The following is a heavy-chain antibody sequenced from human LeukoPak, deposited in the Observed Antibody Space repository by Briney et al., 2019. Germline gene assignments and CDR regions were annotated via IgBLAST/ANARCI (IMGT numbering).Heavy chain of an antibody. CDR2: INPNSGGT. CDR1: GYTFTGYY. D-gene: IGHD2-21*02. Sequence: GASVKGSCKASGYTFTGYYIHWVRQAPGQGLEWMGWINPNSGGTNYAQKFQGRVTMTRDTSISTAYMELSRLRSDDTAVYYCARIGYCGGDCYSNFGDYYGMDVWGQGTTVTVSS. V-gene: IGHV1-2*02. CDR3: ARIGYCGGDCYSNFGDYYGMDV. J-gene: IGHJ6*02.